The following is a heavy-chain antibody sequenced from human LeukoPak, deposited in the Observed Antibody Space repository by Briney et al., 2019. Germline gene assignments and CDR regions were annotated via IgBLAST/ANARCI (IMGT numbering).Heavy chain of an antibody. CDR1: GGSISSSNW. D-gene: IGHD1-26*01. Sequence: SETLSLTCAVSGGSISSSNWWSWVRQPPGKGLEWIGEIYHSGSTNYNPSLKSRVTISVDKSKNQFSLKLSSVTAADTAVYYCARDGVGATGSPFDYWGQGTLVTVSS. CDR3: ARDGVGATGSPFDY. V-gene: IGHV4-4*02. CDR2: IYHSGST. J-gene: IGHJ4*02.